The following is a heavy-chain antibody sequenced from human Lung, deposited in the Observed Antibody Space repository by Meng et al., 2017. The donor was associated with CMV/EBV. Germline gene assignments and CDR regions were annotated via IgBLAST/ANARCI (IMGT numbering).Heavy chain of an antibody. CDR3: AHGGGDC. Sequence: QVELVEFGGGVVQPGRYLRLSCAASGFTFRSYAMNWVRKAPGKGLEWVAVISYDGSNKYYADSVKGRFTISRDNSKNTLYLQMNSLRAEDTAVYYCAHGGGDCWGQGTLVTVSS. CDR2: ISYDGSNK. D-gene: IGHD2-15*01. J-gene: IGHJ4*02. V-gene: IGHV3-30-3*01. CDR1: GFTFRSYA.